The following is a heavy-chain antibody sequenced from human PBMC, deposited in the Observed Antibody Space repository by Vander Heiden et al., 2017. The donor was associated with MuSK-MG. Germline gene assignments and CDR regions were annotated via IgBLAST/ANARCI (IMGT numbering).Heavy chain of an antibody. CDR3: ARVLRGELLPLDY. CDR1: EYTFTSYD. CDR2: MNPNSGNT. J-gene: IGHJ4*02. V-gene: IGHV1-8*01. D-gene: IGHD1-26*01. Sequence: QVQLVQSGAEVTKPGASVKFSCKASEYTFTSYDINWVRQATGQGLEWMGWMNPNSGNTGYAQKFQGRVTMTRNTSISTAYMELSSLRSEDTAVYYCARVLRGELLPLDYWGQGTLVTVSS.